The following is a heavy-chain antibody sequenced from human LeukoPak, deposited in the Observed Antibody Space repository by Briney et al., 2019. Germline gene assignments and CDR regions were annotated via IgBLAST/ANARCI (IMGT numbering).Heavy chain of an antibody. J-gene: IGHJ4*02. D-gene: IGHD4-17*01. Sequence: GESLKISCAASGLTVSSNYMNWVRQAPGKGLEWVSVIYSGGSTYYADSVKGRFTISRDNSKNTLFLQMNSLRAEDTAVYYCAREAVTRNYFDYWGQGTLVTVSS. V-gene: IGHV3-53*01. CDR3: AREAVTRNYFDY. CDR1: GLTVSSNY. CDR2: IYSGGST.